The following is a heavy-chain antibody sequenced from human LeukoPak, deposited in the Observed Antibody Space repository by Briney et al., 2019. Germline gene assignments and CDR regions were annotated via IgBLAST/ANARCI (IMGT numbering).Heavy chain of an antibody. CDR2: INHSGST. D-gene: IGHD4-17*01. CDR1: GGSFSGYY. J-gene: IGHJ4*02. Sequence: SETLSLTCAVYGGSFSGYYWSWIRQPPGKGLEWIGEINHSGSTNYNPSLKSRVTISVDTPKNQFSLKLSSVTAADTAVYYCARFDYGDFFDYWGQGTLVTVSS. V-gene: IGHV4-34*01. CDR3: ARFDYGDFFDY.